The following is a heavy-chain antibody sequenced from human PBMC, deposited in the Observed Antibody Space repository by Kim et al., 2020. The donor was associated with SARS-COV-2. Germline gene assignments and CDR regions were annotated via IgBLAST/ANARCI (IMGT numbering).Heavy chain of an antibody. Sequence: GGSLRLSCAASGFTFSDSAMYWVRQASGKGLEWVGRIRSKANSYATAYDVSVKGRFIISRDDSKNTAYLLMNSLKTEDTAIYYCTRVPPYSNSWWDAFDIWGQGTMVTVSS. J-gene: IGHJ3*02. CDR3: TRVPPYSNSWWDAFDI. D-gene: IGHD6-13*01. V-gene: IGHV3-73*01. CDR1: GFTFSDSA. CDR2: IRSKANSYAT.